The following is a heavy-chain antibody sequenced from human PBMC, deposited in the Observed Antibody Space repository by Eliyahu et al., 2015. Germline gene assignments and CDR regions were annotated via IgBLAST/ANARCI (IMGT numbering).Heavy chain of an antibody. D-gene: IGHD3-10*01. CDR1: GGSISSGGYS. J-gene: IGHJ6*02. Sequence: QLQLQESGSRLVKPSQTLSLTCAVSGGSISSGGYSWSWIRQPPGKGLEWIGNIYHGGSADYTPSLKSRVTMSIDTSKNQFSLRLSSVTAADRAVYYCASSPLARGGNHYYALDVWGQGTTVTVSS. CDR2: IYHGGSA. V-gene: IGHV4-30-2*01. CDR3: ASSPLARGGNHYYALDV.